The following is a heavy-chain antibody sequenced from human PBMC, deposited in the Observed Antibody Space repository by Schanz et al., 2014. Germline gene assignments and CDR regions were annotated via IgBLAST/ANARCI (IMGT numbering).Heavy chain of an antibody. CDR3: ARANYRRKINFDY. D-gene: IGHD3-10*01. CDR1: GFTFSSYA. CDR2: ISASGGST. Sequence: DVQLLESGGGLIQPGGSLRLSCAASGFTFSSYAMSWVRQAPGKGLEWVSTISASGGSTYYADSVKGRFTISRDNSKNILYLQMNSLRAEDTAVYYCARANYRRKINFDYWGRGTLVTVSS. J-gene: IGHJ4*02. V-gene: IGHV3-23*01.